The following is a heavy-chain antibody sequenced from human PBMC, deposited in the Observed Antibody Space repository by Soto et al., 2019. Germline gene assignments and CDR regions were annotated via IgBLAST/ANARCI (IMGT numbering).Heavy chain of an antibody. D-gene: IGHD2-21*01. J-gene: IGHJ4*02. CDR2: ISSSGSTI. V-gene: IGHV3-48*04. CDR1: GFTFSSYA. Sequence: EVQLLESGGGLVQPGGSLRLSCAASGFTFSSYAMSWVRQAPGKGLEWVSYISSSGSTIYYADSVKGRFTISRDNAKNSLYLQMNSLRAEDTAVYYCARVVVDDYLYYFDYWGQGTLVTVSS. CDR3: ARVVVDDYLYYFDY.